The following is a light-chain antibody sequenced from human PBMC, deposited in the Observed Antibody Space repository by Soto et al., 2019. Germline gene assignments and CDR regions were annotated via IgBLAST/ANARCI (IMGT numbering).Light chain of an antibody. CDR2: DDR. CDR1: NIGSKV. Sequence: SYELTQPPSVSVAPGQTARISCGGDNIGSKVVHWFQQKPGQAPLLVVYDDRARPSGIPERFSCSNSGNTATLTIRGAEAGDAADYYCQTWGTGIWVFGGGTKLTVL. V-gene: IGLV3-21*02. J-gene: IGLJ3*02. CDR3: QTWGTGIWV.